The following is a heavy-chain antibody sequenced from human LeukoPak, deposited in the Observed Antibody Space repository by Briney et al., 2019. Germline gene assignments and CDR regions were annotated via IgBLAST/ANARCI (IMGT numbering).Heavy chain of an antibody. CDR1: GFTFNSYN. J-gene: IGHJ4*02. V-gene: IGHV3-21*04. CDR2: ITSSSTYM. D-gene: IGHD3-22*01. CDR3: AKHSHDGSAPYYEVQLDY. Sequence: GGSLRLSCAASGFTFNSYNMNWVRQAPGKGLEWVSSITSSSTYMYYADSVKGRFTISRDNARNSLYLQMNSLRAEDTAIYYCAKHSHDGSAPYYEVQLDYWGQGTLVTVSS.